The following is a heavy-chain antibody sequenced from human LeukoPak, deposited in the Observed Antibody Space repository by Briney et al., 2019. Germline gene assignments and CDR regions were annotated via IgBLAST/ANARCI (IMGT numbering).Heavy chain of an antibody. CDR3: ARRGGGMT. D-gene: IGHD1-1*01. V-gene: IGHV4-39*01. CDR2: IYYSGIT. J-gene: IGHJ5*02. CDR1: GFTFSSYA. Sequence: GSLRLSCAASGFTFSSYAMSWVRQAPGKGLEWIGSIYYSGITYYNPSLTSRVTISVDTSKNQFSLKLSSVTAADTAVYYCARRGGGMTWGQGTLVTVSS.